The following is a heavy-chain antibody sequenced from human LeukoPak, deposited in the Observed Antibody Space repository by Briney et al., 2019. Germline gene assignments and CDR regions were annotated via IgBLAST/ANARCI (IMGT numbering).Heavy chain of an antibody. V-gene: IGHV3-23*01. Sequence: PGGSLRLSCAASGFTFTSYAMSWVRQAPGKGLEWVSAISGSGGSTYYADSVEGRFTISRDNSKNTLYLQMHSLRAEDTAVYYCAKVRSGYCSGGTCYGWFDPWGLGTLVTVSS. CDR1: GFTFTSYA. D-gene: IGHD2-15*01. CDR2: ISGSGGST. CDR3: AKVRSGYCSGGTCYGWFDP. J-gene: IGHJ5*02.